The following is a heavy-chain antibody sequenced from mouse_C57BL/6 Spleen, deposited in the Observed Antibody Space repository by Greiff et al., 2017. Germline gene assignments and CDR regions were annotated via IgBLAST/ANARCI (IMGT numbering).Heavy chain of an antibody. CDR1: GYTFTSYW. CDR2: IDPSDSYT. V-gene: IGHV1-69*01. CDR3: ARRGTVPSYWYFDV. Sequence: QVQLQQSGAELVMPGASVKLSCKASGYTFTSYWMHWVKQRPGQGLEWIGEIDPSDSYTNYNQKFKGKSTLTVDKSSSTAYMQLSSLTSEDSAVYYCARRGTVPSYWYFDVWGTGTTVTVSS. J-gene: IGHJ1*03. D-gene: IGHD1-1*01.